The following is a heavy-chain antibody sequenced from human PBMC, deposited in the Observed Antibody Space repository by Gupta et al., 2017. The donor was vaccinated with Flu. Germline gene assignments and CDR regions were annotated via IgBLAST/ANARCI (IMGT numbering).Heavy chain of an antibody. J-gene: IGHJ4*02. V-gene: IGHV1-69*01. CDR3: ARDKPCGGDCYYLDT. Sequence: QVQLVQSGAEVKKPGSSVKVSCKASGGTFSSSTFNWVRRAPGQGLEWMGDILPVLGSTNYAQRFQGRVTISADESTSTVYMELSSLRFEDTAGFYCARDKPCGGDCYYLDTWGQGTPVTVSS. D-gene: IGHD2-21*02. CDR1: GGTFSSST. CDR2: ILPVLGST.